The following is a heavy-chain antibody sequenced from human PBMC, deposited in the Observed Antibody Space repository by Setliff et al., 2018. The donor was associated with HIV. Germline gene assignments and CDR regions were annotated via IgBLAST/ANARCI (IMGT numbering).Heavy chain of an antibody. CDR3: ARESPGGAGPGVTSY. D-gene: IGHD6-19*01. J-gene: IGHJ4*02. CDR1: GGTFSSYA. CDR2: IIPMFDAP. V-gene: IGHV1-69*13. Sequence: ASVKVSCKTSGGTFSSYAISWVRQAPGQGLEWMGGIIPMFDAPNYAQKFQGRVTITADESTSTAYMEVRRLRSDDTAVYYCARESPGGAGPGVTSYWGQGTLVTVSS.